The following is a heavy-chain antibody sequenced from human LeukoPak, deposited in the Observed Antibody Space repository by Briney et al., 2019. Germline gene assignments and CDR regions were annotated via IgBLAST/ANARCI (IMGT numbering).Heavy chain of an antibody. D-gene: IGHD2-15*01. CDR1: GGSISSGDYY. Sequence: PSQTLSLTCTVSGGSISSGDYYWSWIRQPPGKGLEWIGRIYTSGSTNYNPSLKSRVTISVDTSKNQFSLKLSSVTAADTAVYYCARVGGVYCSGGGCYSDQHWGQGTLVTVSS. CDR3: ARVGGVYCSGGGCYSDQH. CDR2: IYTSGST. V-gene: IGHV4-61*02. J-gene: IGHJ1*01.